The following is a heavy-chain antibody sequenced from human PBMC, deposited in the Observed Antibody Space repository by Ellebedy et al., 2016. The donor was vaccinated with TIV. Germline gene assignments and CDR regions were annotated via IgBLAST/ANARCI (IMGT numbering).Heavy chain of an antibody. Sequence: SETLSLXXTVSGGSISSYYWSWIRQPPGKGLEWIGYIYYSGSTNYNPSLKSRVTISVDTSKNQFSLKLSSVTAADTAVYYCAGTTTVTPRGADYWGQGTLVTVSS. CDR3: AGTTTVTPRGADY. CDR1: GGSISSYY. V-gene: IGHV4-59*01. CDR2: IYYSGST. D-gene: IGHD4-17*01. J-gene: IGHJ4*02.